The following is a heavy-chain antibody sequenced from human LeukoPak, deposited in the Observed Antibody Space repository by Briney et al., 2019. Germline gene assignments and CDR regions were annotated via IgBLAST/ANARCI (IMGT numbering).Heavy chain of an antibody. CDR2: ISSDGVAI. V-gene: IGHV3-48*01. CDR1: GFTFSTYM. J-gene: IGHJ4*02. D-gene: IGHD1-1*01. CDR3: VSELAY. Sequence: GGSLRLSCAASGFTFSTYMMNWVRQAPGKGLEWLSYISSDGVAIYYADSVQGRFTISRDNAQKSLYLQMNSLRVEDTAVYYCVSELAYWGQGAFVTVSS.